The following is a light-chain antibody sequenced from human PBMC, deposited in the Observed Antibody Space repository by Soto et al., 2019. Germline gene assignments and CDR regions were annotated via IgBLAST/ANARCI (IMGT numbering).Light chain of an antibody. CDR1: QTVNKN. CDR2: GAS. CDR3: QQYNNWPQT. J-gene: IGKJ1*01. Sequence: MTQAPSTLSVSPGDGATLSCRASQTVNKNFAWYQLKDGQVPRPLIYGASTRATDIPARFSGSGSGTEFTLTISSLQSEDFEEYHCQQYNNWPQTFGQGTKVDIK. V-gene: IGKV3-15*01.